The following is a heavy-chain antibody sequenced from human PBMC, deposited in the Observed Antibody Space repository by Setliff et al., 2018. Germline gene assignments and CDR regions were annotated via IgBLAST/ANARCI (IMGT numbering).Heavy chain of an antibody. Sequence: GASVKVSCKASGYTFSDNFIHWVRQAPGQGLECMGWINTNSGGTDYAQKFQGRVTMTRDTSISTAYMELSSLTSEDTAVYFCARRVSYDSSGYPLGYWGQGTLVTVSS. CDR2: INTNSGGT. CDR1: GYTFSDNF. J-gene: IGHJ4*02. V-gene: IGHV1-2*02. D-gene: IGHD3-22*01. CDR3: ARRVSYDSSGYPLGY.